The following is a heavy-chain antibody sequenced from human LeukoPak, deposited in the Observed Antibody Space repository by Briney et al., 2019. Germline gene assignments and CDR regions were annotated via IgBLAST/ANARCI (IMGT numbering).Heavy chain of an antibody. CDR2: INHSGST. V-gene: IGHV4-34*01. D-gene: IGHD5-12*01. Sequence: AETLCLTCAAYGLTFSGYYLSWIRQPPGKGLEWVAEINHSGSTNYNPSLKSRVTISGDTSKNQLSLKLNSVTAADTAVYYCARDIVATINEYYGMEVWGQGPTVTVSS. CDR1: GLTFSGYY. CDR3: ARDIVATINEYYGMEV. J-gene: IGHJ6*02.